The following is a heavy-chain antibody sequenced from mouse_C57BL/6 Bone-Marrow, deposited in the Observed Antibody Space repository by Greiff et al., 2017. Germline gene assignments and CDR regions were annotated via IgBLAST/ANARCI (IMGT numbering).Heavy chain of an antibody. CDR3: ARFGYYWNWYFDV. D-gene: IGHD1-1*01. CDR1: GYTFTDYY. CDR2: INPNNGGT. Sequence: EVKLQQSGPELVKPGASVKISCKASGYTFTDYYMNWVKQSHGKSLEWIGDINPNNGGTSYNQKFKGKATLTVDKSSSTAYMELRSLTSEDSAVYYCARFGYYWNWYFDVWGTGTTVTVSS. J-gene: IGHJ1*03. V-gene: IGHV1-26*01.